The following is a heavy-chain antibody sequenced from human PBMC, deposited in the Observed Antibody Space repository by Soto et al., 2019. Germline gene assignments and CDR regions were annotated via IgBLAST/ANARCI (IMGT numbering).Heavy chain of an antibody. D-gene: IGHD2-2*01. CDR2: IIPISGTA. CDR3: ARSQGSSTSLEVYYYYYYGMDV. J-gene: IGHJ6*02. Sequence: QVQLVQSGAEVKKPGSSVKVSCKASGGTFSSYAISWVRQAPGPGLEWMGGIIPISGTANYAQKFQGRVTITADESTCTAYMERSSLRSEDTAVYYCARSQGSSTSLEVYYYYYYGMDVWCQGTTVTVS. CDR1: GGTFSSYA. V-gene: IGHV1-69*01.